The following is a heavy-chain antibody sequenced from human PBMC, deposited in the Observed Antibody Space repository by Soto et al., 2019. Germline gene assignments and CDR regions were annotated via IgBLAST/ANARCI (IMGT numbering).Heavy chain of an antibody. CDR2: VYYSGST. J-gene: IGHJ5*02. Sequence: PSETLSLTCTVSGDSISGSFHYWGWIRQPPGKGLEWIGSVYYSGSTYYNPSLKSRVTIPVHTSKNQFSLKLSSVTAADTAVYYCARGGPAAIRDWFDPWGQGTLVTVSS. CDR1: GDSISGSFHY. D-gene: IGHD2-2*01. V-gene: IGHV4-39*07. CDR3: ARGGPAAIRDWFDP.